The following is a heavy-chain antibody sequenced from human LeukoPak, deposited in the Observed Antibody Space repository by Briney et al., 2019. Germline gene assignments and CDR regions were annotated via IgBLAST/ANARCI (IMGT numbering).Heavy chain of an antibody. Sequence: GGSLRLSCAVSRFTFSSYNINWVRQAPGKGLEWVSSISSSSSYKFYADSVKGRFTISRDNAKNSLYLQMNSLRAEDTAVYYCARYCTSGSCHPYYYYGMDVWGQGTTVTVSS. J-gene: IGHJ6*02. CDR3: ARYCTSGSCHPYYYYGMDV. CDR1: RFTFSSYN. V-gene: IGHV3-21*01. D-gene: IGHD2-15*01. CDR2: ISSSSSYK.